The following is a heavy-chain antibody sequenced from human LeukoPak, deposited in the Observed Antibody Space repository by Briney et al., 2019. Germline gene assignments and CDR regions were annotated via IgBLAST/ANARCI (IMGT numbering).Heavy chain of an antibody. V-gene: IGHV3-23*01. Sequence: GGSLRLSCTASGFTFSSYAVYWVRQAPGKGLEWVSGIFGSGGSAHYADSVKGRFTISRDNSQNTVYLQMNSLRAEDTAVYYCGKTTTGYSSGRNPAWPVDYWGQGTLVTVSS. CDR1: GFTFSSYA. D-gene: IGHD6-19*01. J-gene: IGHJ4*02. CDR3: GKTTTGYSSGRNPAWPVDY. CDR2: IFGSGGSA.